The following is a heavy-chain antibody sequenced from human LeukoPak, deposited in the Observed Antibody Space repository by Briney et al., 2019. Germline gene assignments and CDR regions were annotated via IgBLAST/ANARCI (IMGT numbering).Heavy chain of an antibody. Sequence: PSETLSLTCAVYGGPFSAYYWSWIRQSPGKGLQWIAEVNHRGDTNYNPSVKGRVTISVYTSKNQFSLKVTSLTAADTAVYYCARGPTISETGYFDYWGQGTLVTVSS. CDR3: ARGPTISETGYFDY. CDR1: GGPFSAYY. CDR2: VNHRGDT. J-gene: IGHJ4*03. V-gene: IGHV4-34*01. D-gene: IGHD1-1*01.